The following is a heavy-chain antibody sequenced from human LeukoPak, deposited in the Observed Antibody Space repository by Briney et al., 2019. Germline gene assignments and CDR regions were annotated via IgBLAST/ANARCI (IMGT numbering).Heavy chain of an antibody. V-gene: IGHV3-48*03. CDR3: ARSTPKLPGYYFDY. Sequence: GGSLRLSCAASGFTFSSYEMSWVRQAPGKGLEWVSYISSSGSTIYYADSVKGRFTISRDSAKNSLYLQMNSLRAEDTAVYYCARSTPKLPGYYFDYWGQGTLVTVSS. J-gene: IGHJ4*02. D-gene: IGHD5-24*01. CDR1: GFTFSSYE. CDR2: ISSSGSTI.